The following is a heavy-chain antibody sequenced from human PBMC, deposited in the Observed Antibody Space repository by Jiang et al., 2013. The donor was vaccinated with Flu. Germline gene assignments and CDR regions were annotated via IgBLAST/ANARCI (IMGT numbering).Heavy chain of an antibody. J-gene: IGHJ3*02. CDR2: FHYSGRT. Sequence: VKPSETLSLTCGVSGYSISDAYYWGWIRQPPGGGLEWIGSFHYSGRTYQNPSLKSRVTISADTSKNQFSLRLSSVTVADTAVYYCARDYYDYGHDGFDIWGQGTKVTVSS. CDR1: GYSISDAYY. CDR3: ARDYYDYGHDGFDI. V-gene: IGHV4-38-2*02. D-gene: IGHD4-17*01.